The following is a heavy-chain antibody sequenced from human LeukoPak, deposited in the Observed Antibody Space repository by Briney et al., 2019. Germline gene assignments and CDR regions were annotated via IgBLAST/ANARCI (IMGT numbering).Heavy chain of an antibody. J-gene: IGHJ4*02. CDR1: RGSISSGSYY. CDR2: IYTSGST. CDR3: ARGAYGSGL. D-gene: IGHD6-19*01. V-gene: IGHV4-61*02. Sequence: SQTLSLTCTVSRGSISSGSYYWSWIRQPAGKGLEWIGRIYTSGSTDYNPALRSRVTISVDTSKNQFSLELRFVTAADTAVYYCARGAYGSGLWGQGTLVTVSS.